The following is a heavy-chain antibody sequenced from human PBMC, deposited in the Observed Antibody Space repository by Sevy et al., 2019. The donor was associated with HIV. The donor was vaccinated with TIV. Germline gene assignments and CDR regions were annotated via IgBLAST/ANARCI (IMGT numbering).Heavy chain of an antibody. V-gene: IGHV3-15*01. D-gene: IGHD5-12*01. Sequence: GGSLRLSCTASGFTFSSAWMSWVRQAPGKGLEWVGRIKSELDGGAIDYAAPVKGRFSISREDSNNTVYLQMNSLKTEDIAVYYCITDPAYRGYDEEVINYYFYGMDVWGQGTTVTVSS. CDR3: ITDPAYRGYDEEVINYYFYGMDV. CDR2: IKSELDGGAI. CDR1: GFTFSSAW. J-gene: IGHJ6*02.